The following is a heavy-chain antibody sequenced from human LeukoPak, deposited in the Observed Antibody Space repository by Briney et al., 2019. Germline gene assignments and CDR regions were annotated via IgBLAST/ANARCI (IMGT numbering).Heavy chain of an antibody. CDR2: IYHSGNA. D-gene: IGHD5-18*01. CDR1: GYSISTGYY. J-gene: IGHJ4*02. V-gene: IGHV4-38-2*01. CDR3: ARRGYSYGSPFDY. Sequence: SETLSLTCAVSGYSISTGYYWGWIRQPPGKGLEWIGNIYHSGNAYYNPSLKSRVTISVDTSKNQFSLKLSSVTAADTAVYYCARRGYSYGSPFDYWGQGTLVTVPS.